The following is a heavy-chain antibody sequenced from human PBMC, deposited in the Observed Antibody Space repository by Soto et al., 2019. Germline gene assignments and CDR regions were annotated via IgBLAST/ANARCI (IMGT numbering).Heavy chain of an antibody. V-gene: IGHV4-59*08. CDR2: IYYSGST. J-gene: IGHJ5*02. D-gene: IGHD2-15*01. Sequence: SETLSLTCTVSGGSISSYYWSWIRQPPGKGLEWIGYIYYSGSTNYNPSLKSRVTISVDTSKNQFSLKLSSVTAADTAVYYCASHRPYCSGGSCYFDDWFDPWGQGTLVTSPQ. CDR1: GGSISSYY. CDR3: ASHRPYCSGGSCYFDDWFDP.